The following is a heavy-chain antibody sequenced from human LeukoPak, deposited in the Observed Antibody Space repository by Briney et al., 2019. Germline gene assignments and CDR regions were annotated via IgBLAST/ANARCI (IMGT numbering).Heavy chain of an antibody. CDR2: VYTSGST. CDR1: GSSISSYY. Sequence: SETLSLTCTVSGSSISSYYWSWIRQPAGKGLEWIGRVYTSGSTHYNPSLKSRVTMSVDTSKNQFSLKLSSVTAADTAVYYCARLITGTTTAFDIWGQGTMVTVSS. J-gene: IGHJ3*02. V-gene: IGHV4-4*07. CDR3: ARLITGTTTAFDI. D-gene: IGHD1-7*01.